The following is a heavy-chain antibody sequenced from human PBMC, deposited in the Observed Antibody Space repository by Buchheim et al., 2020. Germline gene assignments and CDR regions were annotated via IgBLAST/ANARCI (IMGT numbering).Heavy chain of an antibody. Sequence: QVQLQQWGAGLLKPSETLSLTCAVYGGSFSGYYWSWIRQPPGKGLEWNGEINHSGSTNYNPSLKSRVTISVDTSKNQFSLKLSSVTAADTAVYYCARGDPLLEYAYIDYWGQGTL. D-gene: IGHD2-8*01. CDR2: INHSGST. J-gene: IGHJ4*02. V-gene: IGHV4-34*01. CDR1: GGSFSGYY. CDR3: ARGDPLLEYAYIDY.